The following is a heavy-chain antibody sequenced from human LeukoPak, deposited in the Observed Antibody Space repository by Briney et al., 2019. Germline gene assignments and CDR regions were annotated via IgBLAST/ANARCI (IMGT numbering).Heavy chain of an antibody. D-gene: IGHD1-20*01. CDR3: ARASITGRQLDY. CDR1: GYSISSGYY. Sequence: KPSETLSLTCTVSGYSISSGYYWGWIRQPPGKGLEWIGSIYHSGSTYYNPSLKSRVTISVDTSKNQFSLKLSSVTAADTAVYYCARASITGRQLDYWGQGTLVTVSS. J-gene: IGHJ4*02. V-gene: IGHV4-38-2*02. CDR2: IYHSGST.